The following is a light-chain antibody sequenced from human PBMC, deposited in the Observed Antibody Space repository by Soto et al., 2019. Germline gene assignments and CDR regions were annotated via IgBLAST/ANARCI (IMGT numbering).Light chain of an antibody. CDR1: QSVRSSY. V-gene: IGKV3-20*01. Sequence: EIVLTQSPGTLSLSPGEGATLACRASQSVRSSYLAWYQQKPGQAPRLLIYDASSRDTGLPDRFSGSGSGTDFTLTISRLEPEDFAVYYCQQYVNSPQTFVQGTNLEIK. CDR2: DAS. J-gene: IGKJ2*01. CDR3: QQYVNSPQT.